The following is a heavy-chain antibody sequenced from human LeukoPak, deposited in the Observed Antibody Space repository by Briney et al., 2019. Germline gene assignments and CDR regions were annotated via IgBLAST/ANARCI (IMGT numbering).Heavy chain of an antibody. CDR2: IYYSGST. CDR3: ARGGDSDNAYGGNSFDI. Sequence: PSETLSLTCTVSGGSISSYYWSWIRQPPGKGLEWIGYIYYSGSTNYNPSLKSRVTISVDTSKNQFSLKLSSVTAADTAVYYCARGGDSDNAYGGNSFDIWGQGTMVTVSS. D-gene: IGHD4-17*01. J-gene: IGHJ3*02. CDR1: GGSISSYY. V-gene: IGHV4-59*01.